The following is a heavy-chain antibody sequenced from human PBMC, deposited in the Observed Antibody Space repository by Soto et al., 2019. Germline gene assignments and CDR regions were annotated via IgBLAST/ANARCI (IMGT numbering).Heavy chain of an antibody. J-gene: IGHJ6*02. V-gene: IGHV1-69*01. D-gene: IGHD6-13*01. CDR2: IIPIFGTA. CDR3: ARVIAAAGDPYYYYGMDV. Sequence: GLEWMGGIIPIFGTANYAQKFQGRVTITADESTSTAYMELSSLRSEDTAVYYCARVIAAAGDPYYYYGMDVWGQGTTVTVSS.